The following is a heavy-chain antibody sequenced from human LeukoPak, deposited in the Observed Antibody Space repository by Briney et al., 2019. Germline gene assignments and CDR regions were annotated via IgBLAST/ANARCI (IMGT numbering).Heavy chain of an antibody. J-gene: IGHJ4*02. CDR3: ARHRAGYSNYPSDY. CDR2: IYYSGST. CDR1: GGSFSGYY. D-gene: IGHD4-11*01. V-gene: IGHV4-59*08. Sequence: SETLSLTCAVYGGSFSGYYWSWIRQPPGKGLEWIGYIYYSGSTNYNPSLKSRVTISVDTSKNQFSLKLSSVTAADTAVYYCARHRAGYSNYPSDYWGQGTLVTVSS.